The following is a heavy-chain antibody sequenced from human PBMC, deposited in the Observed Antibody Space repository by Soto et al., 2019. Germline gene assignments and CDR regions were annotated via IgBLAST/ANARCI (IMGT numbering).Heavy chain of an antibody. CDR2: ISAFNGDT. CDR1: GYTSSSYG. D-gene: IGHD1-26*01. Sequence: ASVKVSCKAIGYTSSSYGISWVRQAPGQGLEWMGWISAFNGDTKYAQNFQGRVAITRDPSTSTVYMELSSLRSEDTAVYYCARDFGIVGATGGIDYWGQGTLVTVSS. CDR3: ARDFGIVGATGGIDY. V-gene: IGHV1-18*04. J-gene: IGHJ4*02.